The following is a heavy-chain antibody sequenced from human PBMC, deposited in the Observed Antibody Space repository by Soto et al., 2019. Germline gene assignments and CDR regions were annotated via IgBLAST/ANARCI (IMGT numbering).Heavy chain of an antibody. V-gene: IGHV6-1*01. D-gene: IGHD6-19*01. Sequence: SQTLSLTCAPSGDRVSSNSAAWNWIRQSPSRGLEWLGRTYYRSKWYKDYAVSGKSRITINPDTSKNQFSLQLNSVTPEDTAVYYCAREGAVAGTDAFDIWGQGTMVTVSS. CDR2: TYYRSKWYK. CDR1: GDRVSSNSAA. CDR3: AREGAVAGTDAFDI. J-gene: IGHJ3*02.